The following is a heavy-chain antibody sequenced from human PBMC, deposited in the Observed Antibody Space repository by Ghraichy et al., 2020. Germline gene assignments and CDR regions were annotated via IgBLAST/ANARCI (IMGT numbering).Heavy chain of an antibody. Sequence: LSLTCAASGFTFSSYGMHWVRQAPGKGLEWVAVISYDGSNKYYADSVKGRFTISRDNSKNTLYLQMNSLRAEDTAVYYCAKDSARGQLVGDGMDYWGQGTLVTVSS. V-gene: IGHV3-30*18. D-gene: IGHD6-6*01. CDR3: AKDSARGQLVGDGMDY. CDR2: ISYDGSNK. J-gene: IGHJ4*02. CDR1: GFTFSSYG.